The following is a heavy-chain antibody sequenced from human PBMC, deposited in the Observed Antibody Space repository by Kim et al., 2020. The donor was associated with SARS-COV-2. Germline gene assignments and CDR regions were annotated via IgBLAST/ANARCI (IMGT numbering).Heavy chain of an antibody. V-gene: IGHV3-9*01. CDR3: AKDTAYYYDSSGSFDI. J-gene: IGHJ3*02. CDR1: GFTFDDYA. D-gene: IGHD3-22*01. Sequence: GGSLRLSCAASGFTFDDYAMHWVRQAPGKGLEWVSGISWNSGSIGYADSVKGRFTISRDNAKNSLYLQMNSLRAEDTALYYCAKDTAYYYDSSGSFDIWGQGTMVTVSS. CDR2: ISWNSGSI.